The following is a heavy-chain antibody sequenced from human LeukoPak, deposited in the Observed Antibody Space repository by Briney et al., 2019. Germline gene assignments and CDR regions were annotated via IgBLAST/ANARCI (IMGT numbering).Heavy chain of an antibody. Sequence: PGGSLRLSCAASGFTFSSYSMNWVRQAPGKGLEWVSYISSSSSTIYYADSVKGRFTISRDNSKNTLYLQMNSLRAEDTAVYYCAKDGDDIVVVVAATIDYWGQGTLVTVSS. D-gene: IGHD2-15*01. CDR3: AKDGDDIVVVVAATIDY. J-gene: IGHJ4*02. CDR1: GFTFSSYS. V-gene: IGHV3-48*01. CDR2: ISSSSSTI.